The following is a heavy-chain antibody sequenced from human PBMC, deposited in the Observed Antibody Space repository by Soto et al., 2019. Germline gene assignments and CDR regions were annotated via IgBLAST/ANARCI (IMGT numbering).Heavy chain of an antibody. CDR3: ASIYDSSGYYYGNNWFDP. CDR1: GASIGSGDYY. Sequence: PSETLSLTCTVSGASIGSGDYYWSWIRQHPGKYLEWIGYIYYSGGTYYNPSLKSRVTISVDTSKNQFSLELSSVTAADTAVYYCASIYDSSGYYYGNNWFDPWGQGTLVTVSS. CDR2: IYYSGGT. V-gene: IGHV4-31*02. J-gene: IGHJ5*02. D-gene: IGHD3-22*01.